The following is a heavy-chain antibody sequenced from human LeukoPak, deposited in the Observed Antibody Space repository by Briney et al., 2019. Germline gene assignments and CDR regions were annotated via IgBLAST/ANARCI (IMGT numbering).Heavy chain of an antibody. D-gene: IGHD3-10*01. Sequence: PGRSLRLSCAASGFTFSSYGMHWVRQAPGKGLEWVAVISYDGSNKYYADSVKGRFTISRDNSKNTLYLQMNSLRAEDTAVYYCAKGGGSGSYYNAGWFDPWGQGTLVTVSS. CDR3: AKGGGSGSYYNAGWFDP. CDR2: ISYDGSNK. V-gene: IGHV3-30*18. CDR1: GFTFSSYG. J-gene: IGHJ5*02.